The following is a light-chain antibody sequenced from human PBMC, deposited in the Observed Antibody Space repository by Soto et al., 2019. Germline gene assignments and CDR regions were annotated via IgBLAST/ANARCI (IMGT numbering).Light chain of an antibody. J-gene: IGKJ1*01. CDR2: AAS. Sequence: DIQMTHSPSTLSASVWDRVTITCRASQSISSYLNWYQQKPGKAPKLLIYAASNLESGVPSRFSGSGSGTDFTLTISALQPEDSATYHCQQSYSTQRTFGHGTKVDIK. CDR3: QQSYSTQRT. CDR1: QSISSY. V-gene: IGKV1-39*01.